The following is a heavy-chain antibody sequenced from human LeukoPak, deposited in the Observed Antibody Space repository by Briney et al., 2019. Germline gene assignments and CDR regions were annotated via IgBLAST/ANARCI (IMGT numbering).Heavy chain of an antibody. CDR2: INHSGST. CDR3: ARGRIVVVPAAPRRYYYYGMDV. Sequence: SETLSLTCAVSGGSFSGYYWSWIRQPPGKGLEWIGEINHSGSTNYNPSLKSRVTISVDTSKNQFSLKLSSVTAADTAVYYCARGRIVVVPAAPRRYYYYGMDVWGQGTTVTVSS. D-gene: IGHD2-2*01. CDR1: GGSFSGYY. J-gene: IGHJ6*02. V-gene: IGHV4-34*01.